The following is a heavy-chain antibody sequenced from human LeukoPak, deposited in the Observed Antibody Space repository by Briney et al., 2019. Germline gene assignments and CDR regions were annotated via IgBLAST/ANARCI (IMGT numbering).Heavy chain of an antibody. CDR2: INHSGST. J-gene: IGHJ4*02. CDR3: ARSGFLEWLLQPGYFDY. Sequence: PETLSLTCAVYGGSFSGYYWSWIRQPPGKGLEWIGEINHSGSTNYNPSLKSRVTISVDTSKNQFSLKLSSVTAVDTAVYYCARSGFLEWLLQPGYFDYWGQGTLVTVSS. V-gene: IGHV4-34*01. CDR1: GGSFSGYY. D-gene: IGHD3-3*01.